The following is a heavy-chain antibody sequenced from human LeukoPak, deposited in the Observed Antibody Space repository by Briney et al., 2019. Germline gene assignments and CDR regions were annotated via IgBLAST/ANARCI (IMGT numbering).Heavy chain of an antibody. CDR1: GGSFSGYY. D-gene: IGHD2-2*01. J-gene: IGHJ6*03. CDR2: INHSGST. V-gene: IGHV4-34*01. CDR3: ARVNSSTSYETGQLGSYYYYMDV. Sequence: SETLSLTCAVYGGSFSGYYWSWIRQPPGKGLEWIGEINHSGSTNYNPSLKSRVTISVDTSKNQFSLKLSSVTATDTAVYYCARVNSSTSYETGQLGSYYYYMDVWGKGTTVTVSS.